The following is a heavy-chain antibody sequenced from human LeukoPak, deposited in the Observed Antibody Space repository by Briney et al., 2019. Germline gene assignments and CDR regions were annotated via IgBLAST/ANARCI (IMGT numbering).Heavy chain of an antibody. CDR3: ARTICTSNYDILTGYHDY. CDR1: GGTFSSYA. J-gene: IGHJ4*02. D-gene: IGHD3-9*01. V-gene: IGHV1-69*06. CDR2: IIPIFGTA. Sequence: ASVKVSCKASGGTFSSYAISWVRQAPGQGLEWMGGIIPIFGTANYAQKFQGRVTITADKSTSAAYMELSSLRSEDTAVYYCARTICTSNYDILTGYHDYWGQGTLVTVSS.